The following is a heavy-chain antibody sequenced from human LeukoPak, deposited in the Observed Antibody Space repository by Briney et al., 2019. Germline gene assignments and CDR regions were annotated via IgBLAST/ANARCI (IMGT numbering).Heavy chain of an antibody. J-gene: IGHJ4*02. CDR3: TREAGGAAGTQPFDY. V-gene: IGHV3-33*01. Sequence: GGSLRLSCAASGFTFSSYGMHWVRQAPGKGLEWVAVIWYDGSSKYYADSVKGRFTISRDNAKNSLYPQMNSLRAEDTAVYYCTREAGGAAGTQPFDYRGQGTLVTVSS. CDR1: GFTFSSYG. D-gene: IGHD6-13*01. CDR2: IWYDGSSK.